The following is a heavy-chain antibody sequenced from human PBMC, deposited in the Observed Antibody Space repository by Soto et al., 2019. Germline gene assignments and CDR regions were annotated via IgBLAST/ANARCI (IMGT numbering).Heavy chain of an antibody. J-gene: IGHJ4*02. CDR2: IHYSGST. D-gene: IGHD3-3*01. V-gene: IGHV4-59*01. CDR3: ARVRSNLFDY. CDR1: GDSISTFY. Sequence: LSLTCTVSGDSISTFYWSWIRQPPGKGLEWIGYIHYSGSTNYNPSLKSQVIISVDTSKNQSSLKLSSVTAADTAVYFCARVRSNLFDYWGQGTLVTVSS.